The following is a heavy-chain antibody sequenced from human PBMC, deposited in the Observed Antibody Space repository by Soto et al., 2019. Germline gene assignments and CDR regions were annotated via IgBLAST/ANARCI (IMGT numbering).Heavy chain of an antibody. CDR1: GFTFSSYA. D-gene: IGHD6-19*01. CDR3: ASQSSGWYAEVYFDY. V-gene: IGHV3-23*01. Sequence: PGRSMRLSCAASGFTFSSYAMSWVRQAPGKGLEWVSAISGSGGSTYYADSVKGRFTISRDNSKNTLYLQMNSLRAEDTAVYYCASQSSGWYAEVYFDYWGKGTRVTVSS. CDR2: ISGSGGST. J-gene: IGHJ4*02.